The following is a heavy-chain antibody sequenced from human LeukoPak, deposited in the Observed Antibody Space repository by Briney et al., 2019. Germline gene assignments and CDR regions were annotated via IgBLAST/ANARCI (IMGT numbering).Heavy chain of an antibody. CDR2: IIPILGIA. J-gene: IGHJ5*02. Sequence: GASVKVSCKASGGTFSSYATSWVRQAPGQGLEWMGRIIPILGIANYAQKFQGRVTITADKSTSTAYMELSSLRSEDTAVYYCATNPEGIAVAGFNWFDPWGQGTLVTVSS. CDR1: GGTFSSYA. CDR3: ATNPEGIAVAGFNWFDP. V-gene: IGHV1-69*04. D-gene: IGHD6-19*01.